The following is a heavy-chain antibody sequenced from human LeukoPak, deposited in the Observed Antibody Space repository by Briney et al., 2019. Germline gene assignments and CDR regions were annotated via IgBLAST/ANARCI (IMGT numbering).Heavy chain of an antibody. CDR3: AKESLRSPNYFDY. CDR2: ISGSGGST. Sequence: PGGSLRLSCAASGFTFSNSAMSWVRQAPGKGLEWVSAISGSGGSTYYADSVKGRFTISRDNSKNTLYLQMNSLRAEDTAVYYCAKESLRSPNYFDYWGQGTLVTVSS. V-gene: IGHV3-23*01. CDR1: GFTFSNSA. J-gene: IGHJ4*02. D-gene: IGHD2-21*02.